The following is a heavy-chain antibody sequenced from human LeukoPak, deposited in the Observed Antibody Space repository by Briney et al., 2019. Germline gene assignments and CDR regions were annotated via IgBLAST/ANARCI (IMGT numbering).Heavy chain of an antibody. CDR1: GYSFTNYW. CDR3: ARRRYYDSSGPRQFDY. V-gene: IGHV5-51*01. D-gene: IGHD3-22*01. Sequence: GESLKISCKGFGYSFTNYWIGWVRQMPGKGLQWMGVIYPGDSDTRYSPSFQGQVTISADKSISTAYLQWSSLKAPDTAMYYCARRRYYDSSGPRQFDYWGQGTLVTVSS. CDR2: IYPGDSDT. J-gene: IGHJ4*02.